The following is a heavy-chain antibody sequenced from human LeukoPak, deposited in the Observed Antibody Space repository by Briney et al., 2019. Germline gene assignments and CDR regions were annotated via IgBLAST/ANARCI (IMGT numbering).Heavy chain of an antibody. V-gene: IGHV1-24*01. Sequence: ASVKVSCKVSGYTLTELSMHWVRQAPGKGLEWMGWFDPEDGETIYAQKFQGRVTMTEDTSTDTAYMELSNLRSEDTAVYYCATGIPLSSGSYHDFDYWGQGTLVTVSS. D-gene: IGHD1-26*01. CDR3: ATGIPLSSGSYHDFDY. J-gene: IGHJ4*02. CDR2: FDPEDGET. CDR1: GYTLTELS.